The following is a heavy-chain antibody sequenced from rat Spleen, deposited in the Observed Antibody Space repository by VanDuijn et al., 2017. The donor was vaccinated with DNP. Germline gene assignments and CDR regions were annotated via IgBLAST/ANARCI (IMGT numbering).Heavy chain of an antibody. V-gene: IGHV1-43*01. Sequence: QIQLQQSGAELAKPGSSVKISCKASGYTFTSYYVSWIKQTTGQALEHIGSIDTGSGTANYNEKFRGKATLTVDKSSSTAVMQLNSLTPVDTAVYYCARRSGYGNWFAYWGHGTLVTVSS. CDR3: ARRSGYGNWFAY. J-gene: IGHJ3*01. CDR1: GYTFTSYY. CDR2: IDTGSGTA. D-gene: IGHD4-3*01.